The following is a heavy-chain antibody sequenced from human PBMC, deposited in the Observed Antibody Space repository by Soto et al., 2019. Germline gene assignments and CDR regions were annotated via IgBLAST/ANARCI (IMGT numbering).Heavy chain of an antibody. D-gene: IGHD3-22*01. CDR1: GYTFTGYY. J-gene: IGHJ6*02. CDR2: INPNSGGT. V-gene: IGHV1-2*04. Sequence: ASVKVSCKASGYTFTGYYMHWVRQAPGQGLEWMGWINPNSGGTNYAQKFQGWVTMTRDTSISTAYMELSRLRSDDTAVYYCAKGDSSGFPPYFPGTEYYGMDVWGQVTTVTVS. CDR3: AKGDSSGFPPYFPGTEYYGMDV.